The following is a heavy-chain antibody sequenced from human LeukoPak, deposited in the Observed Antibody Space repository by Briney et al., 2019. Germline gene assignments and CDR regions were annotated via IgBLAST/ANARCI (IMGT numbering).Heavy chain of an antibody. D-gene: IGHD5-12*01. CDR1: GFTFSIYA. Sequence: GGSLRLSCAASGFTFSIYAMSWVRQAPGKGLESVSAISGSGGSTYYADSVKGRFTISRDNSKNTLYLQMNSLRAEDTAVYYCAKTLGSGYLFDYWGQGTLVTVSS. J-gene: IGHJ4*02. V-gene: IGHV3-23*01. CDR2: ISGSGGST. CDR3: AKTLGSGYLFDY.